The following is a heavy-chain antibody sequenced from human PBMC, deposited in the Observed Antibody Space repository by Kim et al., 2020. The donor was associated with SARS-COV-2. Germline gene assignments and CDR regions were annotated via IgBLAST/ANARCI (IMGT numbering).Heavy chain of an antibody. Sequence: GSTHYTPPLKRRVTMSVDTSKNQFSLKLSSVTAADTAVYYCARGSPWIDYWGQGTLVTVSS. D-gene: IGHD3-3*01. J-gene: IGHJ4*02. CDR3: ARGSPWIDY. V-gene: IGHV4-4*07. CDR2: GST.